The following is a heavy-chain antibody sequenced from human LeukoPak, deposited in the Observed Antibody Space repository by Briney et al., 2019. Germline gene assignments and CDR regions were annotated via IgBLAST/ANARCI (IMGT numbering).Heavy chain of an antibody. CDR2: IGQDGRET. CDR1: GFTFSSYW. J-gene: IGHJ4*02. D-gene: IGHD2-15*01. CDR3: ARSLGYCSGGSCYPFDY. V-gene: IGHV3-7*01. Sequence: GGSLRLSCAASGFTFSSYWMTWVRQAPGKGLEWVANIGQDGRETYYVDSVKGRFTISRDNAKNSLYLQMDSLRAGDTAVYYCARSLGYCSGGSCYPFDYWGQGTLVTVSS.